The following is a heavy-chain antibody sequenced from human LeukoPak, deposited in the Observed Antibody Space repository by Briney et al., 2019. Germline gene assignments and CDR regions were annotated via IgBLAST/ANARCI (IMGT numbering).Heavy chain of an antibody. V-gene: IGHV4-31*03. CDR3: AREGSASYGMDV. CDR2: IYYSGST. J-gene: IGHJ6*02. CDR1: GGSISSGGYY. Sequence: PSETLSLTCTVSGGSISSGGYYWSWIRQHPGKGLEWIGYIYYSGSTYYNPSLKSRVTISVDTSKNQFSLKLSSVTAADTAAYYCAREGSASYGMDVWGQGTTVTVSS.